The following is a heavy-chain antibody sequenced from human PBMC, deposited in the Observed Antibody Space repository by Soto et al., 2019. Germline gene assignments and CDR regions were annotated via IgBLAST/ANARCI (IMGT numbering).Heavy chain of an antibody. V-gene: IGHV3-23*01. D-gene: IGHD2-15*01. CDR2: ISGSGGST. CDR1: GFTFSSYA. J-gene: IGHJ3*01. CDR3: LFWYSCSPRLLLYF. Sequence: GGSLRLSCAASGFTFSSYAMNWVHQAPGKGLEWVSAISGSGGSTYYADSVKGRFTISRDSSKNTLYLQMNSLRAEDTAVYYCLFWYSCSPRLLLYFWGQGSM.